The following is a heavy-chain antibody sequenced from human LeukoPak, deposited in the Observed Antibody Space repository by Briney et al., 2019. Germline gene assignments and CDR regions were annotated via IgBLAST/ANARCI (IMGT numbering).Heavy chain of an antibody. CDR2: IKEDASEE. J-gene: IGHJ4*02. CDR1: GFTSSRHW. Sequence: PGGSLRFSCAVSGFTSSRHWMSWVRQTPEKGLEWVANIKEDASEENYVDSVKGRFTISRDNAKNSLYLQMNSLRAEDTAVYYCAIAAGWELGYWGQGTLVTVSS. CDR3: AIAAGWELGY. D-gene: IGHD6-25*01. V-gene: IGHV3-7*01.